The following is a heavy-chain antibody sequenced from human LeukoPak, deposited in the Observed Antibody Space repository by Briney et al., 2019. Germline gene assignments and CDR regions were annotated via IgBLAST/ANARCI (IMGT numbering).Heavy chain of an antibody. J-gene: IGHJ3*02. V-gene: IGHV1-69*05. CDR2: IIPIFGTA. CDR3: ARDRRDGYKMDAFDI. D-gene: IGHD5-24*01. CDR1: GGTFSSYA. Sequence: SVKVSCKASGGTFSSYAISWVRQAPGQGLEWMGRIIPIFGTANYAQKFQGRVTITTDESTSTAYMELSSLRSEDTAVYYCARDRRDGYKMDAFDIWGQGTMVIVSS.